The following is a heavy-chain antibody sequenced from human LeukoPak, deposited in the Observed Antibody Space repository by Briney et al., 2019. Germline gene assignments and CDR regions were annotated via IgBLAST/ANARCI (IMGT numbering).Heavy chain of an antibody. V-gene: IGHV3-48*04. J-gene: IGHJ6*03. D-gene: IGHD6-19*01. Sequence: PGGSLRLSCAASGFTFSSYSMNWVRQAPGKGLEWLSYISSSGSSIYYADSVKGRFTISRDNAKNSLYLQMNTLRAEDTAVYYCARAQQWLGSYMDVWGKGTTVTVSS. CDR3: ARAQQWLGSYMDV. CDR2: ISSSGSSI. CDR1: GFTFSSYS.